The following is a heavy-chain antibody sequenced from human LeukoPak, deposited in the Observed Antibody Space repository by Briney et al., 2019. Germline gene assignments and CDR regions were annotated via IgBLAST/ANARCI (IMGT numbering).Heavy chain of an antibody. CDR1: GYSFTSCW. CDR2: IYPGDSAT. CDR3: ARHSQSGAFYNWNPLDY. D-gene: IGHD1-20*01. Sequence: GASLKIFCKGSGYSFTSCWVGWGRQMRGKRVEGMGRIYPGDSATQYPPSFQGQVTTSADKSISTAYLQCSSLTASDTAMYYCARHSQSGAFYNWNPLDYWGQGTLVTVSS. V-gene: IGHV5-51*01. J-gene: IGHJ4*02.